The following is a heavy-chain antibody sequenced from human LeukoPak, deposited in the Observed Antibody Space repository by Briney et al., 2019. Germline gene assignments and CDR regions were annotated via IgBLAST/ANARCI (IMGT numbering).Heavy chain of an antibody. V-gene: IGHV3-74*01. D-gene: IGHD3-16*01. CDR2: LSPDRSST. Sequence: GGSLRLSCAASGFTFSSYWMYWVRQAPGKGLEWVSRLSPDRSSTSYADSVRGRFTISRDSAKNTLYLQMESLRAEDTAMYYCASLQVTSRLGYWGPGTLVTVSS. CDR3: ASLQVTSRLGY. J-gene: IGHJ4*02. CDR1: GFTFSSYW.